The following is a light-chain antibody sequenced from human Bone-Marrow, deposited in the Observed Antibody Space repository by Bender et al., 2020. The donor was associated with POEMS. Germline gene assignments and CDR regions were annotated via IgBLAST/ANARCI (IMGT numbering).Light chain of an antibody. CDR1: NSNIGHNF. J-gene: IGLJ1*01. CDR2: INY. V-gene: IGLV1-44*01. CDR3: ETWDDSMNGHI. Sequence: QSVLTQTPSSSGTPGPSVPISCSGRNSNIGHNFVNWYQKLPRPAPKLLIYINYQRPSGVPDRFSASKSGTSASLSISGLQSDDEADYYCETWDDSMNGHIFGTGTKVTVL.